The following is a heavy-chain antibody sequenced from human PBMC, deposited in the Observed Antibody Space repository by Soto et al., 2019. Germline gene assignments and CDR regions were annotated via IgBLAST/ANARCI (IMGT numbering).Heavy chain of an antibody. J-gene: IGHJ4*02. CDR2: ISPNSRDT. CDR1: GYTFTAYY. CDR3: ASGGYGDYRL. D-gene: IGHD4-17*01. V-gene: IGHV1-2*02. Sequence: ASGKRSCAASGYTFTAYYIHWVRQAPGQGLEWMGWISPNSRDTNNAQKFQGRVTITADEFTSTAYMELSSLRSEDTAVEDCASGGYGDYRLWGQGTLVTVCS.